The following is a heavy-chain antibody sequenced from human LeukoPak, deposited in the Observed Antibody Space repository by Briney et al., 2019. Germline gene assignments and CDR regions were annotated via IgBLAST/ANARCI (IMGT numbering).Heavy chain of an antibody. D-gene: IGHD2-15*01. Sequence: PSETLSLTCTVSGGSISSYYWSWIRQPPGKGLEWIGYIYYSGSTNYNPSLKSRVTISVDTSKNQFSLKLSSVTAADTAVYYCARDKMEVVVAARNAYCYYGMDVWGKGTTVTVSS. CDR2: IYYSGST. CDR1: GGSISSYY. CDR3: ARDKMEVVVAARNAYCYYGMDV. V-gene: IGHV4-59*01. J-gene: IGHJ6*04.